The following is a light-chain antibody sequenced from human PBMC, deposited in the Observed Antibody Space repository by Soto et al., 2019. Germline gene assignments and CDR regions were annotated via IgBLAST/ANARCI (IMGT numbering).Light chain of an antibody. J-gene: IGKJ1*01. CDR1: QSISSY. Sequence: DIQMTPSPSALSASVGDRVTITCRASQSISSYLNWYQQKPGKAPKLLIYAASSLQSGVPSRFSGSGSGTDFTLTISSLQPEDFATYYCQPSYSTPRTVGQGNKVVI. CDR2: AAS. CDR3: QPSYSTPRT. V-gene: IGKV1-39*01.